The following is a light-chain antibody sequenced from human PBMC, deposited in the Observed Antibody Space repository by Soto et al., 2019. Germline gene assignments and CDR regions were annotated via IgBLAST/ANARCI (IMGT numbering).Light chain of an antibody. Sequence: IVMTESPAPLAVSPGETTRLSCRASQGVSRKLAWYQHKPGQAPRLLISGASTGATGIPARFSGSGSGTEFTLTISSLQSEDCAIYYCQQYHTWPITFGGGTKV. J-gene: IGKJ4*01. V-gene: IGKV3-15*01. CDR2: GAS. CDR1: QGVSRK. CDR3: QQYHTWPIT.